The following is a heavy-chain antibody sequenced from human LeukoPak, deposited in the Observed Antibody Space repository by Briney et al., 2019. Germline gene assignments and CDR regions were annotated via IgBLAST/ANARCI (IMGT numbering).Heavy chain of an antibody. CDR2: ISYDVSNK. V-gene: IGHV3-30*18. D-gene: IGHD2-15*01. Sequence: TGGSLRLSCAASGFTFSSYGMHWVRQAPGKGLEWVAVISYDVSNKYYADSVKGRFTISRDNSKNTLYLQMNSLRAEDTAVYYCAKDCSGGSCQYGMDVWGQGTTVTVSS. CDR1: GFTFSSYG. J-gene: IGHJ6*02. CDR3: AKDCSGGSCQYGMDV.